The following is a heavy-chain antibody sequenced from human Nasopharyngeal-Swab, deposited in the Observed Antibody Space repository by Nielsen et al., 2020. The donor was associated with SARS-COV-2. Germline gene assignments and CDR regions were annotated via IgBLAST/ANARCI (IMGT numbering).Heavy chain of an antibody. CDR2: ISSSSSYI. CDR1: GFTFSSYS. V-gene: IGHV3-21*01. J-gene: IGHJ6*02. D-gene: IGHD6-6*01. Sequence: GGSLSLSCAASGFTFSSYSMNWVRQAPGKGLEWVSSISSSSSYIYYADSVKGRFTISRDNAKNSLYLQMNSLRAEDTAVYYCARYIIAARPLYYYYGMDVWGQGTTVTVSS. CDR3: ARYIIAARPLYYYYGMDV.